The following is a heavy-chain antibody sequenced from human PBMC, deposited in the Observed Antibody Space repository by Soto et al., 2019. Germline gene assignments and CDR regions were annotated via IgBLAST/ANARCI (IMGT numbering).Heavy chain of an antibody. V-gene: IGHV3-23*01. CDR1: GFTFSSYA. CDR2: ISGSGGST. J-gene: IGHJ4*02. CDR3: AKDDGSSWYVDY. Sequence: EVQLLESGGDLVQPGGSLRLSCAASGFTFSSYAMSWVRQAPGKGLEWVSAISGSGGSTYYADSVKGRFTISRDNSKNTLYVQMNSLRAEDTAVYYCAKDDGSSWYVDYWGQGTLVTVSS. D-gene: IGHD6-13*01.